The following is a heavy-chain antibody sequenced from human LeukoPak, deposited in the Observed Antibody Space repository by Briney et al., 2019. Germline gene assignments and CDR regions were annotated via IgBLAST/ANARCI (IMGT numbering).Heavy chain of an antibody. CDR3: AKSSGSWKFDY. J-gene: IGHJ4*02. CDR2: TGGGGSDT. V-gene: IGHV3-23*01. CDR1: GFAFSTHG. D-gene: IGHD1-1*01. Sequence: GGTLRLSCAASGFAFSTHGMGWVRQAPGKGLEWVSATGGGGSDTYYADSVKGRFTISRDDSKNTLFLHMNSLRAEDTALYYCAKSSGSWKFDYWGQGTLVTVSS.